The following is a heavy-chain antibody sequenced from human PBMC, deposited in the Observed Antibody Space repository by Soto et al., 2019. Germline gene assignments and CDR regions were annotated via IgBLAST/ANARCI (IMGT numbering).Heavy chain of an antibody. D-gene: IGHD4-17*01. Sequence: SETLSLTCTVSGGSISSSSYYWGWIRQPPGKGLEWIGSIYYSGSTYYNPSLKSRVTISVDTSKNQFSLKLSSVTAADTAVYYCASNSGGTTEHFDYWGQGTLVTVSS. CDR1: GGSISSSSYY. CDR2: IYYSGST. V-gene: IGHV4-39*01. CDR3: ASNSGGTTEHFDY. J-gene: IGHJ4*02.